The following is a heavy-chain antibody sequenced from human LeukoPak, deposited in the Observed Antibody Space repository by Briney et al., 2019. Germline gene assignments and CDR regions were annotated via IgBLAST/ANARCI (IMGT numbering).Heavy chain of an antibody. D-gene: IGHD6-13*01. J-gene: IGHJ4*02. CDR1: GFTFSGSA. CDR2: IRSKANSYAT. CDR3: TRLGAGIAAAGNEQGLFGY. Sequence: GGSLRLSCAASGFTFSGSAMHWVRQASGKGLEWVGRIRSKANSYATAYAASVKGRFTISRDDSKNTAYLQMNSLKTEDTAVYYCTRLGAGIAAAGNEQGLFGYWYQGTLVTV. V-gene: IGHV3-73*01.